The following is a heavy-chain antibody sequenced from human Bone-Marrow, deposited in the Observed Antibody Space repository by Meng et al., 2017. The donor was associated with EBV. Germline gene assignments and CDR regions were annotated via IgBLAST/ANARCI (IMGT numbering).Heavy chain of an antibody. CDR1: GYTFIVSY. V-gene: IGHV1-2*06. CDR2: VNPTTGDS. Sequence: QVRLVQCGAEVRKPGASLKVSCKTSGYTFIVSYIHWVRQAPGQGLEWMGRVNPTTGDSNYAQKFQGRVTMTRDNSINTAYMELASLTSDDTAMFYCAVLLSTPLAFDSWGQGTLVTVSS. J-gene: IGHJ4*02. CDR3: AVLLSTPLAFDS. D-gene: IGHD5/OR15-5a*01.